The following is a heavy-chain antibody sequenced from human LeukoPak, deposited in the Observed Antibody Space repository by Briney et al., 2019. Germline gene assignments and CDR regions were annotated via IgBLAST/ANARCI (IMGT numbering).Heavy chain of an antibody. CDR3: AKDHDYSYGIGFDY. CDR2: ISGSGGST. Sequence: PGGSLTLSCAASGFTFSSYAMSWVRQAPGQGLEWVSAISGSGGSTSYADSVKGRFTISRDNSKNTLYLQMNSLRAEDTAVYYCAKDHDYSYGIGFDYWGQGTLVTVSS. J-gene: IGHJ4*02. CDR1: GFTFSSYA. D-gene: IGHD5-18*01. V-gene: IGHV3-23*01.